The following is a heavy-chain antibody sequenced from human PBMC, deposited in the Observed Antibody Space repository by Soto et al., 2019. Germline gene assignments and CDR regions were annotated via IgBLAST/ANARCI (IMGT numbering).Heavy chain of an antibody. D-gene: IGHD3-9*01. V-gene: IGHV3-21*01. CDR2: ISSSSSYI. J-gene: IGHJ4*02. Sequence: GGSLRLSCAASGFTFSNYAINWVRQAPGKGLEWVSSISSSSSYIYYADSVKGRFTISRDNAKNSLYLQMNSLRAEDTAVYYCARDLTRTGRKEDYWGQGTLVTVSS. CDR3: ARDLTRTGRKEDY. CDR1: GFTFSNYA.